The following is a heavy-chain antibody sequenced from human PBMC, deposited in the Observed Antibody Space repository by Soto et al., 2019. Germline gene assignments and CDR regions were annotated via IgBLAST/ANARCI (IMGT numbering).Heavy chain of an antibody. Sequence: ASVKVSCKVSGYTLTELSMHWVRQAPGKGLEWMGGFDPEDGETIYAQKFQGRVTMTEDTSTDTAYMELSRLRSDDTAVYYCARDSAGADVLDYWGQGTLVTVSS. J-gene: IGHJ4*02. CDR1: GYTLTELS. CDR3: ARDSAGADVLDY. D-gene: IGHD6-13*01. V-gene: IGHV1-24*01. CDR2: FDPEDGET.